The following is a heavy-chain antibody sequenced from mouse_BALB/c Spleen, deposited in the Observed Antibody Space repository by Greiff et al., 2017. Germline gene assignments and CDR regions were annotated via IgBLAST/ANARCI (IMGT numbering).Heavy chain of an antibody. CDR2: ISYSGST. CDR3: ARGGYYLYYFDY. D-gene: IGHD2-3*01. V-gene: IGHV3-2*02. CDR1: GYSITSDYA. J-gene: IGHJ2*01. Sequence: EVQLVESGPGLVKPSQSLSLTCTVTGYSITSDYAWNWIRQFPGNKLEWMGYISYSGSTSYNPSLKSRISITRDTSKNQFFLQLNSVTTEDTATYYCARGGYYLYYFDYWGQGTTLTVSS.